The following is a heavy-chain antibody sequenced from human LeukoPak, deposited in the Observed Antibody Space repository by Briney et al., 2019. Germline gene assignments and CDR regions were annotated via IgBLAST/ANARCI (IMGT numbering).Heavy chain of an antibody. CDR3: ARGELLWFGELYRIDAFDI. CDR1: GYTFTNYD. J-gene: IGHJ3*02. CDR2: IIPMFGTA. V-gene: IGHV1-69*06. Sequence: SVKVSCKAPGYTFTNYDINWVRQAPGQRLEWMGGIIPMFGTANYAQKFQGRVTITADKSTGTVYMELRSLTSEDTAVYYCARGELLWFGELYRIDAFDIWGQGTMVIVSS. D-gene: IGHD3-10*01.